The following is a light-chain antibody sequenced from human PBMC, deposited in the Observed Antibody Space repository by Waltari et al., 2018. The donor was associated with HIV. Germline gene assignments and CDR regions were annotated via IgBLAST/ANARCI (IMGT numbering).Light chain of an antibody. CDR1: QNIDNW. V-gene: IGKV1-5*03. J-gene: IGKJ2*03. CDR3: QQYSTHYG. CDR2: MTS. Sequence: IQMTQSPSNLSASVGAAVILTCRARQNIDNWLAWYQQRPGRAPKLLMSMTSVLESGVPSRFSGSGKGTTFTLTISSLQPDDFGTYYCQQYSTHYGFGQGTRVE.